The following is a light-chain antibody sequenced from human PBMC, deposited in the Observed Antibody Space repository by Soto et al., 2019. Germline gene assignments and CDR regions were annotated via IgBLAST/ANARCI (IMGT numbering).Light chain of an antibody. CDR1: HSVRNTY. Sequence: EIVLTQSPGTLSLSPGERATLSCRASHSVRNTYVAWYQQRPGQAPRLLVSGASSRATGIPDRYSGSGSGTDFTLTINRLEPEDFAVYFCQQYGESPPTFGGGTKVEIK. CDR3: QQYGESPPT. CDR2: GAS. J-gene: IGKJ4*01. V-gene: IGKV3-20*01.